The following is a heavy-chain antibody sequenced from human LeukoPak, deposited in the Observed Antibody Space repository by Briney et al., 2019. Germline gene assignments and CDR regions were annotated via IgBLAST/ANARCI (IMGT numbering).Heavy chain of an antibody. CDR2: IYSGGST. CDR1: GFTVSSNY. D-gene: IGHD3-9*01. V-gene: IGHV3-53*01. J-gene: IGHJ4*02. CDR3: ARGGPMYYDIDY. Sequence: GGSLRLSCAASGFTVSSNYMIWVRQAPGKGLEWVSVIYSGGSTYYADSVKGRFTISRDNSKNTLYLQMNSLRAEDTAVYYCARGGPMYYDIDYWGQGTLVTVSS.